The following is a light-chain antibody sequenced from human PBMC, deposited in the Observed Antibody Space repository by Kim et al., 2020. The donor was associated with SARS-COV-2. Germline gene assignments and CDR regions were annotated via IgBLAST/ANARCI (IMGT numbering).Light chain of an antibody. Sequence: VSPGQSASITCSGDELGDKYVFWYQQKPGQSPVLVIYRDIKRPAGIPERFSASNFGNTATLTISGTQATDEADYYCQAWDSGTAVVFGEGTQLTVL. J-gene: IGLJ2*01. CDR2: RDI. V-gene: IGLV3-1*01. CDR3: QAWDSGTAVV. CDR1: ELGDKY.